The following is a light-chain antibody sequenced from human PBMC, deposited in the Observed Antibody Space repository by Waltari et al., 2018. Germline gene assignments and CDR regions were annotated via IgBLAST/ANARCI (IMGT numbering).Light chain of an antibody. CDR3: QQYNDWPLT. J-gene: IGKJ5*01. CDR1: QYIGTN. Sequence: EVVMTQSPATLSVSPGEGAALACRASQYIGTNFAWYQQKRGRAPRLLIYGASTRAAGVPGSFSGSGSGSEFTLTITSLQSDDFAVYFCQQYNDWPLTFGQGTRLEIK. V-gene: IGKV3-15*01. CDR2: GAS.